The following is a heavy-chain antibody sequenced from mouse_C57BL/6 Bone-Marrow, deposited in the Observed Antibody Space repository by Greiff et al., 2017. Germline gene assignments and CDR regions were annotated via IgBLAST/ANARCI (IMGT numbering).Heavy chain of an antibody. CDR1: GYTFTSYG. J-gene: IGHJ2*01. D-gene: IGHD2-4*01. Sequence: QVQLQQSGAELARPGASVKLSCKASGYTFTSYGISWVKQRTGQGLEWIGEIYPRSGNTYYNEKFKGKATLTVDKSSSTAYLQLRSLTSEDAAVYFCESDYADDFDYWGKGTTVTVSS. CDR3: ESDYADDFDY. V-gene: IGHV1-81*01. CDR2: IYPRSGNT.